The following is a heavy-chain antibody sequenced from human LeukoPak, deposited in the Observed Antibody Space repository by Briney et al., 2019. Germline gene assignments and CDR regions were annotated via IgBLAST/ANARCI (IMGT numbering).Heavy chain of an antibody. J-gene: IGHJ4*02. CDR3: ARGRGLSSSGSSSYYFDY. CDR1: GYTFTSYG. V-gene: IGHV1-2*02. Sequence: ASVKVSCKASGYTFTSYGISWVRQAPGQGLEWMGWINPNSGGTNYAQKFQGRVTMTRDTSISTAYMELSSLRSEDTAVYYCARGRGLSSSGSSSYYFDYWGQGTLVTVSS. D-gene: IGHD3-10*01. CDR2: INPNSGGT.